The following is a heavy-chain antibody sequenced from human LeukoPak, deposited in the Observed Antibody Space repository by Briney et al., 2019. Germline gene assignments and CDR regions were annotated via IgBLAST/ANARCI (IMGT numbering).Heavy chain of an antibody. J-gene: IGHJ5*02. CDR2: IYYSGST. CDR3: ARVIIAAAETRRKVWFDP. V-gene: IGHV4-30-4*01. CDR1: GGSISSGDYY. D-gene: IGHD6-13*01. Sequence: PSETLSLTCTVSGGSISSGDYYWSWIRQPPGKGLEWIGYIYYSGSTYYNPSLKSRVTISVDTSKNQFSLKLSTVTAADTAVYYCARVIIAAAETRRKVWFDPWGQGTLVTVSS.